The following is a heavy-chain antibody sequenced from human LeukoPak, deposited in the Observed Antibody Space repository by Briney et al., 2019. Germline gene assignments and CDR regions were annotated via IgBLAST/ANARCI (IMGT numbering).Heavy chain of an antibody. CDR3: ARAPYNWNYYYYYLDV. CDR2: MNPNSGNT. V-gene: IGHV1-8*01. J-gene: IGHJ6*03. D-gene: IGHD1-20*01. Sequence: ASVKVSCKASVYTFTSYDINWVRQATGQGLEWMGWMNPNSGNTGYAQKFQGRVTMTRNTTISTAYMALSRLTSEDTAVYYCARAPYNWNYYYYYLDVWGKGTTVTVSS. CDR1: VYTFTSYD.